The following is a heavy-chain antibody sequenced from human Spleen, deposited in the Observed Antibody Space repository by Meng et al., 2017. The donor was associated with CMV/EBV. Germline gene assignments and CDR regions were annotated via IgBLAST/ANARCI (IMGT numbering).Heavy chain of an antibody. Sequence: GESLKISCVASAFTFNSYSMHWVRQAPGKGLEWVSFISRTSPIYYADSLKGRFTISRDNAKNSLYLQMNSLRAEDTAVYYCARCLRLEHTNFDYWGQGTLVTVSS. CDR2: ISRTSPI. CDR1: AFTFNSYS. D-gene: IGHD1/OR15-1a*01. V-gene: IGHV3-69-1*02. CDR3: ARCLRLEHTNFDY. J-gene: IGHJ4*02.